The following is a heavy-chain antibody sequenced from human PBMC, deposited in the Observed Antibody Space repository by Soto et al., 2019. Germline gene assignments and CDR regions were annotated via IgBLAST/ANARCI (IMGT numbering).Heavy chain of an antibody. CDR2: LIPVFGIA. CDR3: AREDRDRETGLVPAAIDGMDV. V-gene: IGHV1-69*08. Sequence: QVQLVQSGAEVKKPGSSVKVSCKASGGTFSRYSFTWVRQAPGHGLEWMGRLIPVFGIASYAQKFQGRVTITANKTTSTAYMELSSLRSEETAVYYCAREDRDRETGLVPAAIDGMDVWGQGTTVTVSS. CDR1: GGTFSRYS. J-gene: IGHJ6*02. D-gene: IGHD2-2*01.